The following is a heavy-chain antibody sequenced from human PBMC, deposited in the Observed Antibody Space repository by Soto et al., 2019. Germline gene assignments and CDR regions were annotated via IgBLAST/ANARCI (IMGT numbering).Heavy chain of an antibody. Sequence: PGESLKISCKGSGYSFATYWIVWVRQMSGKGLEWMGAIYPGDSDTRYSPSFQGQVTISADKSISTAYLQWNSLKASDTAKYFCARNKGYCDSSSCYGLDVWCQGAAVTVSS. D-gene: IGHD2-15*01. CDR3: ARNKGYCDSSSCYGLDV. CDR2: IYPGDSDT. V-gene: IGHV5-51*01. CDR1: GYSFATYW. J-gene: IGHJ6*02.